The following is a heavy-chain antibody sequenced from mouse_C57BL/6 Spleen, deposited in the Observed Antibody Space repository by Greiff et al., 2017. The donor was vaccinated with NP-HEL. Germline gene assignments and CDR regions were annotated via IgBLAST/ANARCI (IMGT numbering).Heavy chain of an antibody. CDR2: INPGSGGT. J-gene: IGHJ4*01. Sequence: VQLQQSGAELVRPGTSVKVSCKASGYAFTNYLIEWVKQRPGQGLEWIGVINPGSGGTNYNEKFKGKATLTADKSSSTAYMQLSSLTSEDSAVYFCARQDYGSSSSYAMDYWGQGTSVTVSS. V-gene: IGHV1-54*01. CDR1: GYAFTNYL. D-gene: IGHD1-1*01. CDR3: ARQDYGSSSSYAMDY.